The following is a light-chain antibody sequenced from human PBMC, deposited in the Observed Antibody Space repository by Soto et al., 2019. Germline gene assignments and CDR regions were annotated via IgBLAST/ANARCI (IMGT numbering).Light chain of an antibody. J-gene: IGLJ7*01. Sequence: QSVLTQPPSVSGAPGRTVTISCTGSSSNIGAGYDVHWYQQIPGTAPKLLIYGNFNRPSGVPDRFSVSKSGTSASLAITGLQAEDEADYYCQSYDSSLSGSVFGGGTQLTVL. CDR1: SSNIGAGYD. CDR3: QSYDSSLSGSV. CDR2: GNF. V-gene: IGLV1-40*01.